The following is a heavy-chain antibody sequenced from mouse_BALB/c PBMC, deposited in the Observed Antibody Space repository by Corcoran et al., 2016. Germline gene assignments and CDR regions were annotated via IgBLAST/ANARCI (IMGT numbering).Heavy chain of an antibody. Sequence: QIQLVQSGPELKQPGETVKISCNDSGYTFTNYGMNWVKQAPGKGVKWKGWINTYTGEPTYADDFKGRFAFSLETSASTAYLQINNLKNEDMATYFCASGSSGYDSWGQGTTLTVSS. CDR3: ASGSSGYDS. CDR2: INTYTGEP. D-gene: IGHD3-1*01. V-gene: IGHV9-1*02. CDR1: GYTFTNYG. J-gene: IGHJ2*01.